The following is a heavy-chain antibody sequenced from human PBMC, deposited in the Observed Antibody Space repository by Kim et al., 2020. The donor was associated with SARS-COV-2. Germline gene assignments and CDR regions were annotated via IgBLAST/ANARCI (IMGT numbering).Heavy chain of an antibody. J-gene: IGHJ1*01. CDR1: GFTFSNAW. Sequence: GGSLRLSCAASGFTFSNAWMSWVRQAPGKGLEWVGRIKSKTDGGTTDYAAPVKGRFTISRDDSKNTLYLQMNSLKTEDTAAYYCTTEDIVVVPAAKPLRYFQHWGQGTLVTVSS. CDR2: IKSKTDGGTT. D-gene: IGHD2-2*01. V-gene: IGHV3-15*01. CDR3: TTEDIVVVPAAKPLRYFQH.